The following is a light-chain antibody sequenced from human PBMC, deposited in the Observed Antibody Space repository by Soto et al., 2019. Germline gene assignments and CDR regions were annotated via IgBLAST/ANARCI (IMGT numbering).Light chain of an antibody. CDR2: AAS. CDR3: QQYHTAPRT. V-gene: IGKV1-27*01. Sequence: DIQMTQSPSSLSASVGDRVTITCRASQGISNYLAWYQQKPGKVPKLLIYAASTLHSEVPSRFSGSGSRTDFALTINSLQPEDVATYYCQQYHTAPRTFGQGTKVEIK. J-gene: IGKJ1*01. CDR1: QGISNY.